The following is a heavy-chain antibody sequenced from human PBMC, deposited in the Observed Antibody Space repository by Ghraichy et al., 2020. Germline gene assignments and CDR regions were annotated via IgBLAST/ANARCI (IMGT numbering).Heavy chain of an antibody. J-gene: IGHJ4*02. D-gene: IGHD4-17*01. Sequence: SETLSHTCTVSGDSISTPHYYWDWIRQPPGKGLEWIGSMYYSGGTDYNPSLKSRVTMSVDTSKNQFSLKLTSVTAADTAVYYCSRHPLTTVYVWENSWGQGILVSVSS. CDR1: GDSISTPHYY. V-gene: IGHV4-39*01. CDR3: SRHPLTTVYVWENS. CDR2: MYYSGGT.